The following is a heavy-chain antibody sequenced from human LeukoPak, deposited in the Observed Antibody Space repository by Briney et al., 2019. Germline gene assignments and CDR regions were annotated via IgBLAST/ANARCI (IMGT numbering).Heavy chain of an antibody. CDR3: ARESRRALLLYY. Sequence: GGSLILFCVAYGFTFRDCFMKWIRQAPGKGLEWVSYISDSTSYTDYADSVKGRFTISRDNSKKSLYLQMNSLRAEDTAVYYWARESRRALLLYYLGQGTLVTVSS. CDR1: GFTFRDCF. J-gene: IGHJ4*02. D-gene: IGHD2-21*01. V-gene: IGHV3-11*06. CDR2: ISDSTSYT.